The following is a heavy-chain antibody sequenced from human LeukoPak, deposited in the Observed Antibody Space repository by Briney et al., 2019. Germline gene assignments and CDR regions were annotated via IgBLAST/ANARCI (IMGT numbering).Heavy chain of an antibody. J-gene: IGHJ6*04. D-gene: IGHD2-15*01. CDR3: ARDFREYCSGGSCFVDV. CDR1: GFTFSSYA. CDR2: ISYDGSNK. Sequence: GGSLRLSCAASGFTFSSYAMHWFRHAPGKGLESVAVISYDGSNKYYADSVKGRFTISRDNSKNTLYLQMNSLRAEDTAVYYCARDFREYCSGGSCFVDVWGKGTTVTVSS. V-gene: IGHV3-30*04.